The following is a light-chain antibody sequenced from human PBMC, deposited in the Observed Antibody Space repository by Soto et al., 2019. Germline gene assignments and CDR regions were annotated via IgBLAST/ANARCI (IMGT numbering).Light chain of an antibody. V-gene: IGLV4-69*01. CDR3: QTWGTVINV. CDR1: SGHINFA. Sequence: QPVLTQSPSASASLGASVKLTCTLSSGHINFAIAWYQQQPEKGPRYLMKLNSDGSHNKGDGIPDRFSGSSSGAERYLTISSLQSEDEADYYCQTWGTVINVFGGGTKVTVL. J-gene: IGLJ2*01. CDR2: LNSDGSH.